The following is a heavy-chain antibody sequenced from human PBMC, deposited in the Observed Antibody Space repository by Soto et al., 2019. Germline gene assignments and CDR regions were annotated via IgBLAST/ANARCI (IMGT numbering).Heavy chain of an antibody. CDR1: GYSFTTYE. D-gene: IGHD3-10*01. J-gene: IGHJ4*02. V-gene: IGHV1-3*04. CDR2: INTGSGDT. Sequence: ASVKVSCKASGYSFTTYEIHWVRQAPGQRLEWMGWINTGSGDTTYSQFFQGRVTFTRDPSATTAYMELSNLGSEDTAVYSCARGPYGSGNQYFVFWGQGTLVTVSS. CDR3: ARGPYGSGNQYFVF.